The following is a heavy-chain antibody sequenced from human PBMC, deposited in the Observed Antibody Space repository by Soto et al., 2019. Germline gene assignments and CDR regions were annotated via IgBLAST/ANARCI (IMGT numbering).Heavy chain of an antibody. J-gene: IGHJ4*02. D-gene: IGHD5-18*01. V-gene: IGHV3-30*03. Sequence: QVQLVESGGGVVQSGGSLRLSCAASGLSFSEYGLHWVRQAPGKGPEWVAVISSHGSDTYYADFVKGRFIISRDNFRNTLFPQMYRLRVDDTAVYYWTTHRGMQLWLPYFDSWGQGTQVTVSS. CDR2: ISSHGSDT. CDR3: TTHRGMQLWLPYFDS. CDR1: GLSFSEYG.